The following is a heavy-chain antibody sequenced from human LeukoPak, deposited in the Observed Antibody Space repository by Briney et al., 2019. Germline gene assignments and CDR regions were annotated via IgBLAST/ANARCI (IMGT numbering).Heavy chain of an antibody. CDR2: IRYDGGEN. V-gene: IGHV3-30*02. D-gene: IGHD2-21*01. CDR1: GFTFNRRG. Sequence: GGSLRLSCAASGFTFNRRGMHWVRQAPGKGLEWVAFIRYDGGENFYADFAKGRFTISRDNSKNTLSLQLNTLRAEDTALYYCAKDGDDCIDYWGPGTLVTVAS. J-gene: IGHJ4*02. CDR3: AKDGDDCIDY.